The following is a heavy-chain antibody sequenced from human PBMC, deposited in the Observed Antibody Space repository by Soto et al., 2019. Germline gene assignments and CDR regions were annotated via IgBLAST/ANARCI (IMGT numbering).Heavy chain of an antibody. Sequence: SETLSLTCIVSGGSVYSNGHYWGWIRQPPGKGLEWIGSIDNNGVTNYNSSLKSRVTIPRDTSKNQFSLRLTSVTAADTAVYYCGKILVGATGHTDADSWGPGTLVTVSS. J-gene: IGHJ4*02. CDR3: GKILVGATGHTDADS. V-gene: IGHV4-39*01. CDR1: GGSVYSNGHY. D-gene: IGHD2-15*01. CDR2: IDNNGVT.